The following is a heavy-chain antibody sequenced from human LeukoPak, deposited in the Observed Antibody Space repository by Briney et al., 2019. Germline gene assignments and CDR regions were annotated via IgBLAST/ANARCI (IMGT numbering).Heavy chain of an antibody. V-gene: IGHV4-59*12. CDR3: ARGKGSGWLGYYYYGMDV. Sequence: SETLSLTCTVSGGSISSYYWSWIRQPPGKGLEWIGYIYYSGSTNYNPSLKSRVTISVDTSKNQFSLKLSSVTAADTAVYYCARGKGSGWLGYYYYGMDVWGQGTTVTVSS. CDR2: IYYSGST. CDR1: GGSISSYY. J-gene: IGHJ6*02. D-gene: IGHD6-19*01.